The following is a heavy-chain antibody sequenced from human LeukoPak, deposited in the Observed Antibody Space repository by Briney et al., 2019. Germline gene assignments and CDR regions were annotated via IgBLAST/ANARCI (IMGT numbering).Heavy chain of an antibody. CDR1: GFTFSSSS. CDR2: ISSTSTTL. V-gene: IGHV3-48*01. D-gene: IGHD3-9*01. CDR3: ARLEEDYDILTGYYPRPDYGMDV. Sequence: GESLKISCAASGFTFSSSSMNWVRQAPGKGLEWVSYISSTSTTLYYADSVRGRFTISRDNAKNSLYLQMNSLRAEDTAVYYCARLEEDYDILTGYYPRPDYGMDVWGQGTTVTVSS. J-gene: IGHJ6*02.